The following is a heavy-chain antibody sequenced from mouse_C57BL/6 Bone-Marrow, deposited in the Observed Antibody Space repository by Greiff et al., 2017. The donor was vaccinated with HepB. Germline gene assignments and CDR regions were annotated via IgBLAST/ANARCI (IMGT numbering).Heavy chain of an antibody. CDR2: INSNYGTN. D-gene: IGHD3-1*01. J-gene: IGHJ4*01. Sequence: EVQLQQSGPELVKPGASVKISCKASGYSFTDYNMNWVKQSNGKSLEWIGVINSNYGTNSYNQKFKGKATLTVYQSSSTDYMQLNSLTSVDSAVYYCARLGGGRFSYYAMDYWGQGTSVTVSS. CDR1: GYSFTDYN. V-gene: IGHV1-39*01. CDR3: ARLGGGRFSYYAMDY.